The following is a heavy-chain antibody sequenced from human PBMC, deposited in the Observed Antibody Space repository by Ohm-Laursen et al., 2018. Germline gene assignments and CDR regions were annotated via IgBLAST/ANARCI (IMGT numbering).Heavy chain of an antibody. CDR3: ARESPITIFRTYYFDY. Sequence: SLRLSCAASGFIFSNYWMTWVRQAPGKGLEWVASIKQDGSEQLFVDSVKGRFTISRDNSKNTLYLQMNSLRAEDTAVYYCARESPITIFRTYYFDYWGQGTLVTVSS. CDR1: GFIFSNYW. J-gene: IGHJ4*02. CDR2: IKQDGSEQ. D-gene: IGHD3-9*01. V-gene: IGHV3-7*01.